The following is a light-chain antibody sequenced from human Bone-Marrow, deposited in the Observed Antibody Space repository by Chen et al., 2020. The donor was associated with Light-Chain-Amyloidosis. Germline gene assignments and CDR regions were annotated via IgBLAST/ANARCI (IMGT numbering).Light chain of an antibody. CDR1: SSDV. J-gene: IGLJ3*02. Sequence: QSALTPPASVSGSPGQSITVSCTGASSDVSWYQQHPGKAPKLVIYDVINRPSGVSSRFSGSKSGNTASLTISGLQAEDEADYFCSSSATSNTWVFGGGTKLTVL. V-gene: IGLV2-14*03. CDR2: DVI. CDR3: SSSATSNTWV.